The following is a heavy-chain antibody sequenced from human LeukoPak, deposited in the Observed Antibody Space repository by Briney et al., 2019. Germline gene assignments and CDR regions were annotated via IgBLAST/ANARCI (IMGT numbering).Heavy chain of an antibody. CDR3: AVGRRVTIADY. V-gene: IGHV4-30-2*01. CDR1: GVSISSDGYY. CDR2: IYHTGST. Sequence: SETLSLTCSVSGVSISSDGYYWSWVRQLPGKGLEWIGYIYHTGSTYYNPSLKSRVTMAVDRSKNQFSLKLTSMTTADTAVYYCAVGRRVTIADYWGQGTLVTVSS. D-gene: IGHD4-17*01. J-gene: IGHJ4*02.